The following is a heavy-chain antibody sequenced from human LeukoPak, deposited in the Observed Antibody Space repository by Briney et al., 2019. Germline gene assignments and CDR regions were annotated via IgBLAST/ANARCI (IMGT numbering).Heavy chain of an antibody. V-gene: IGHV4-59*01. CDR1: GGSISSYY. Sequence: SETLSLTCTVSGGSISSYYWSWIRQPPGKGLEWIGYIYYSGYTNYNPSLKSRVTISVDTSKNQFSLKLSSVTAADTAVYYCASRVGYCSGGSCGTTAFDIWGQGTMVTVSS. CDR3: ASRVGYCSGGSCGTTAFDI. J-gene: IGHJ3*02. D-gene: IGHD2-15*01. CDR2: IYYSGYT.